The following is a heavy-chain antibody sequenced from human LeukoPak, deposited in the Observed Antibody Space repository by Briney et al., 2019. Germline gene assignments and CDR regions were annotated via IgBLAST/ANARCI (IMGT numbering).Heavy chain of an antibody. V-gene: IGHV3-7*01. D-gene: IGHD5-12*01. CDR2: TNQEGSEK. CDR3: ARDPKWLDY. Sequence: ETLSLTCTVSGGSMSPYHWGWIRQPPGKGLEWVANTNQEGSEKYYVDSVKGRFTISKDNAKNALYLQMNSLRAEDTAVYYCARDPKWLDYWGQGTLVTVSS. CDR1: GGSMSPYH. J-gene: IGHJ4*02.